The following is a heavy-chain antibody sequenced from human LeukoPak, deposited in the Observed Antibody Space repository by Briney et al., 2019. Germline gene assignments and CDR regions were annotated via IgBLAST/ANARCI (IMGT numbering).Heavy chain of an antibody. V-gene: IGHV3-48*03. CDR2: ISSSGSTI. Sequence: EGSLRLSCAASGFTFSSYEMNWDRQAPGKGLEWVSYISSSGSTIYYADSVKGRFTISRDNAKNSLYLQMNSLRAEDTAVYYCAREVGATPFDYWGQGTLVTVSS. CDR1: GFTFSSYE. D-gene: IGHD1-26*01. CDR3: AREVGATPFDY. J-gene: IGHJ4*02.